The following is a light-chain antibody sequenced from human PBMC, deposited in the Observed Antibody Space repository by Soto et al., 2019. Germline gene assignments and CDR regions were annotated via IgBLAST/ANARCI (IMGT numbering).Light chain of an antibody. CDR1: QNVLYSSNNKNL. CDR2: WAS. V-gene: IGKV4-1*01. J-gene: IGKJ2*03. Sequence: DIVMTQSPEYLAVSLGERDTINCKSSQNVLYSSNNKNLIAWYQQKPGQPPKLLIYWASTRESGVPDRFSGSGSGSYFTLTISSLQSEDVAVYYCQHYYSPPRYSFGQGTRLEIK. CDR3: QHYYSPPRYS.